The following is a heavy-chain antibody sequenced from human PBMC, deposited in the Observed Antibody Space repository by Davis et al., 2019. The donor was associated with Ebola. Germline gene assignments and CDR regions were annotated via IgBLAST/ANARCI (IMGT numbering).Heavy chain of an antibody. CDR3: ARAYYYDSSGNNGPFDY. V-gene: IGHV3-21*01. CDR2: ISSSSSYI. J-gene: IGHJ4*02. D-gene: IGHD3-22*01. CDR1: GFTFSSYS. Sequence: GESLKISCAASGFTFSSYSMNWVRQAPGKGLEWVSSISSSSSYIYYADSVKGRFTISRDNSKNTLYLQMNSLKAEDTAVYYCARAYYYDSSGNNGPFDYWGQGTLVTVSS.